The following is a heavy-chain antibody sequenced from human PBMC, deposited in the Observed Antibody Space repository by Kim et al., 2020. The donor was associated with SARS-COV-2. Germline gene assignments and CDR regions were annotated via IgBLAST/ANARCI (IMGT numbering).Heavy chain of an antibody. J-gene: IGHJ4*02. D-gene: IGHD3-22*01. V-gene: IGHV1-18*01. CDR3: ARDPAYDSSVYAADY. CDR1: GYTFTSYG. CDR2: ISVYNANT. Sequence: ASVKVSCKASGYTFTSYGISWLRQAPGQGLEWMGWISVYNANTNYAQNLQARLTMTTDTSTSTAYMELRSLTSDDTAVYYCARDPAYDSSVYAADYWGQGTRVTVSS.